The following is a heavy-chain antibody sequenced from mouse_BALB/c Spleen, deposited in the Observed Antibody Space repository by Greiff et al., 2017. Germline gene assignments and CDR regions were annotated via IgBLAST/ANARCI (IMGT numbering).Heavy chain of an antibody. Sequence: QVQLQQSGAELMKPGASVKISCTATGYTFSSYWIEWVKQRPGHGLEWIGEILPGSGSTNYNEKFKGKATFTADTSSNTAYMQLSSLTSEDSAVYYCARKERYYGMDYWGQGTSVTVSA. CDR2: ILPGSGST. J-gene: IGHJ4*01. D-gene: IGHD1-1*01. CDR1: GYTFSSYW. V-gene: IGHV1-9*01. CDR3: ARKERYYGMDY.